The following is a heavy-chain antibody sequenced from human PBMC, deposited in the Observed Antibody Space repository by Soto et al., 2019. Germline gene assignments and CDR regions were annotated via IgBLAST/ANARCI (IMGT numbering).Heavy chain of an antibody. D-gene: IGHD1-26*01. CDR3: ARDEVGGATTGY. CDR2: IIPILGIA. Sequence: ASVKVSCKASGGTFSSYTISWVRQAPGQGLEWMGRIIPILGIANYAQKFQGRVTMTADKSTSTAYMELSSLRSEDTAVYYCARDEVGGATTGYWGQGTLVTVSS. V-gene: IGHV1-69*04. CDR1: GGTFSSYT. J-gene: IGHJ4*02.